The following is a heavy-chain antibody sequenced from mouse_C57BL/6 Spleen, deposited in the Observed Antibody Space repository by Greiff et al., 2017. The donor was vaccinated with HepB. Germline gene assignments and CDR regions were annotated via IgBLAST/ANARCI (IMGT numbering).Heavy chain of an antibody. CDR3: ARGYCSNYGAMDY. J-gene: IGHJ4*01. V-gene: IGHV1-80*01. CDR2: IYPGDGDT. CDR1: GYAFSSYW. D-gene: IGHD2-5*01. Sequence: VQLQQSGAELVKPGASVKISCKASGYAFSSYWMNWVKQRPGKGLEWIGQIYPGDGDTNYNGKFKGKATLTADKSSSTAYMQLSSLTTEDSAVYFCARGYCSNYGAMDYWGQGTSVTVSS.